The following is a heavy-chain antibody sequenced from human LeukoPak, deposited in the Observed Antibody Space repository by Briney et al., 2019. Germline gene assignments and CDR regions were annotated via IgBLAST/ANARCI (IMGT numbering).Heavy chain of an antibody. Sequence: GGSLRLSCAASGFTFSSYDMSWVRQAPGKGLEWVSGISGSGFSTFYADSVKGRFTISRGNSKNTLYLQMDSLSAEDTAVYYCAKDRLAAAPSCFDYWGQGTLVTVSS. D-gene: IGHD6-13*01. CDR2: ISGSGFST. CDR1: GFTFSSYD. CDR3: AKDRLAAAPSCFDY. J-gene: IGHJ4*02. V-gene: IGHV3-23*01.